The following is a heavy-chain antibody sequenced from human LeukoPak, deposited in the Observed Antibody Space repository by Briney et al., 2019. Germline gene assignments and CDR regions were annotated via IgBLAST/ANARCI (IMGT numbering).Heavy chain of an antibody. CDR2: ISSSSSYI. V-gene: IGHV3-21*01. CDR3: ARDCSSTSCLWTPSIDY. D-gene: IGHD2-2*01. Sequence: GGSLRLSCAASGFTFSSYSMNWVRQAPGKGLEWVSSISSSSSYIYYADSVKGRFTISRDNAKNSLYLQMNSLRAEDTAVYYCARDCSSTSCLWTPSIDYWGQGTLVTVSS. J-gene: IGHJ4*02. CDR1: GFTFSSYS.